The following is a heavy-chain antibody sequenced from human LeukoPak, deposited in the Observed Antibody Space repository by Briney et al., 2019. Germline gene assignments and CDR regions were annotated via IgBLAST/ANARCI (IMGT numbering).Heavy chain of an antibody. Sequence: GSLRLSCAASGFTLRGFAMSWVRQAPGKGLEWVSAISTSGGSTYYADSVKGRFTISRDNSKNTLYLQMNSLRAEDTAVYYCAKEALQSLRYSYISNFDYWGQGTLVTVSS. CDR3: AKEALQSLRYSYISNFDY. V-gene: IGHV3-23*01. CDR2: ISTSGGST. CDR1: GFTLRGFA. D-gene: IGHD5-18*01. J-gene: IGHJ4*02.